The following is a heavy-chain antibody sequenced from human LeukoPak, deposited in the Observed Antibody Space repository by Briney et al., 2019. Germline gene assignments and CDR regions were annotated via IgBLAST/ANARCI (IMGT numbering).Heavy chain of an antibody. J-gene: IGHJ3*02. Sequence: GGSLRLSCAASGFTFSSYGMSWVRQAPGKGLEWVSAISGSGGSTYYADSVKGRFTISRDNAKNSLYLQMNSLRAEDTAVYYCARDAPWDYDSSGYPAFDIWGQGTMVTVSS. V-gene: IGHV3-23*01. CDR3: ARDAPWDYDSSGYPAFDI. CDR2: ISGSGGST. D-gene: IGHD3-22*01. CDR1: GFTFSSYG.